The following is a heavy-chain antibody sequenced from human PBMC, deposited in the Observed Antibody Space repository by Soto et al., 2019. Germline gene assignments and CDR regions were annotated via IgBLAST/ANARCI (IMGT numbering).Heavy chain of an antibody. V-gene: IGHV4-39*01. CDR2: IYYSGST. J-gene: IGHJ4*02. Sequence: PSETLSLTCTVSGGSISSSSYYWGWIRQPPGKGLEWIGSIYYSGSTYYNPSLKSRVTISVDTSKNQFSLKLSSVTAADTAVDYFVRHGREPRLVRTVYWGKGTLVTVSS. CDR3: VRHGREPRLVRTVY. D-gene: IGHD6-13*01. CDR1: GGSISSSSYY.